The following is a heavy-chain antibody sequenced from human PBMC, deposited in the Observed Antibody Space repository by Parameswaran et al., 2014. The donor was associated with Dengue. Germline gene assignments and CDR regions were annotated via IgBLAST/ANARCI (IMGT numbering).Heavy chain of an antibody. D-gene: IGHD2-2*01. CDR2: IKQDGSEK. CDR3: ARAAVPAAIPTWYFDL. V-gene: IGHV3-7*01. J-gene: IGHJ2*01. CDR1: GFTFSSYW. Sequence: GESLKISCAASGFTFSSYWMSWVRQAPGKGLEWVANIKQDGSEKYYVDSVKGRFTISRDNAKNSLYLQMNSLRAEDTAVYYCARAAVPAAIPTWYFDLWGRGTLVTVSS.